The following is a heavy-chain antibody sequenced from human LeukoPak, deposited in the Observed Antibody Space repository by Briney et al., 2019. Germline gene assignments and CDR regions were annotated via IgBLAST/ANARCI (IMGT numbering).Heavy chain of an antibody. J-gene: IGHJ4*02. V-gene: IGHV4-38-2*02. CDR1: GYSISSGYY. D-gene: IGHD5-24*01. CDR3: ARDLSSDGYNFYY. Sequence: PSETLSLTCTVSGYSISSGYYWGWIRQPPGKGLEWIGSIYHSGSTYYNPSLKSRVTISVDTSKNQFSLKLSSVTAADTAVYYCARDLSSDGYNFYYWGQGTLVTVSS. CDR2: IYHSGST.